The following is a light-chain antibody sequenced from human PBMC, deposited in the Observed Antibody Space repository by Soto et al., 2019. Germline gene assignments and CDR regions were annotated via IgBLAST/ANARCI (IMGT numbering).Light chain of an antibody. V-gene: IGLV6-57*04. CDR3: PSYDSSIVV. CDR2: EDN. Sequence: NFMLTQPHSVSESPGKTVTISCTRSSGSIASNYVQWYQQRPGSAPTTVIYEDNQRPSWVPDRFSGSIDSSSNSASLTIAGLKTEDEADYYCPSYDSSIVVFGGGTQLTVL. CDR1: SGSIASNY. J-gene: IGLJ2*01.